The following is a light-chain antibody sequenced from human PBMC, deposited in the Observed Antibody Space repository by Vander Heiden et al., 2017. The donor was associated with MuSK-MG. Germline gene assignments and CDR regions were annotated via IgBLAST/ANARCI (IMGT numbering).Light chain of an antibody. CDR1: QTIARY. CDR3: QHNDGTPNT. CDR2: AAS. Sequence: DIHMTQSPSSLSASVGDRVTITCRASQTIARYLNWYQQKPGKAPNLLIYAASSLQSGVPSRFSGSGSGTDFSLSISSLQPEDFATYYCQHNDGTPNTFGQGTKLEIK. V-gene: IGKV1-39*01. J-gene: IGKJ2*01.